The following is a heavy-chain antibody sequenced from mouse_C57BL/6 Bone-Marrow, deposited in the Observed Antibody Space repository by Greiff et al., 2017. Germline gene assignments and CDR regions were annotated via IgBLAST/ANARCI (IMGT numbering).Heavy chain of an antibody. V-gene: IGHV1-9*01. Sequence: QVQLKESGAELMKPGASVKLSCKATGYTFTGYWIEWVKQRPGHGLEWIGEILPGSGSTNYNEKFKGKATFTADTSSNTAYMQLSSLTTEDSAIYDSARHYYSNYGRPYWYGDVWGTGTTVTVSS. CDR1: GYTFTGYW. CDR3: ARHYYSNYGRPYWYGDV. J-gene: IGHJ1*03. D-gene: IGHD2-5*01. CDR2: ILPGSGST.